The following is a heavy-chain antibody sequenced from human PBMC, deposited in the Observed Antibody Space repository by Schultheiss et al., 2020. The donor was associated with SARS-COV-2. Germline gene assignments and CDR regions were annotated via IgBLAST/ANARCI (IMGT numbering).Heavy chain of an antibody. CDR2: MYYSGTT. CDR3: ARPRSYYSHGDAFDI. D-gene: IGHD3-10*01. Sequence: SETLSLTCTVSGGSISSSSYYWGWIRQPPGKGLEWIGTMYYSGTTYYNPSLKSRVTTSVDTSKNQFSLKLSSVTAADTAVYYCARPRSYYSHGDAFDIWGQGTMVTVSS. V-gene: IGHV4-39*01. J-gene: IGHJ3*02. CDR1: GGSISSSSYY.